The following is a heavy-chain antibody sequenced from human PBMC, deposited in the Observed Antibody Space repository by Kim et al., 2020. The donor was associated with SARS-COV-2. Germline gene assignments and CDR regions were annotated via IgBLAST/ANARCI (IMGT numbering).Heavy chain of an antibody. V-gene: IGHV3-23*01. Sequence: GGSLRLSCAASGFTFSNYAMSWVRQAPGKGLEWVSGISDSGGSTYHADSVKGRFTISRDNSKNTLYLQMNSLRAEDTAVYYCAKGLSGWRNNAFDIWGQGTMVTVSS. CDR3: AKGLSGWRNNAFDI. CDR1: GFTFSNYA. J-gene: IGHJ3*02. D-gene: IGHD6-19*01. CDR2: ISDSGGST.